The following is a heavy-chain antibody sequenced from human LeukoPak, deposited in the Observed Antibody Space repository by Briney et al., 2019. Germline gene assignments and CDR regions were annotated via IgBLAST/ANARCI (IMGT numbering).Heavy chain of an antibody. D-gene: IGHD1-1*01. Sequence: GGSLRLSCAASGFTFSSYMMNWVRQAPGKGLEWVSSINSGSTYTYYTESVKGRFTVSGDNAKNSLFLQMNSLRAEDTAIYYCARSLTTLTYEGYWGQGTLVTVSS. J-gene: IGHJ4*02. V-gene: IGHV3-21*01. CDR3: ARSLTTLTYEGY. CDR1: GFTFSSYM. CDR2: INSGSTYT.